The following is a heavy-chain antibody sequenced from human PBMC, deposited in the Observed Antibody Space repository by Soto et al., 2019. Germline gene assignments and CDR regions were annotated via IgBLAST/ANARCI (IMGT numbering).Heavy chain of an antibody. J-gene: IGHJ4*02. CDR1: GFTFSSYA. Sequence: QVQLVESGGGVVQPGRSLRLSCAASGFTFSSYAMHWVRQAPGKGLEWVAVISYDGSNKYYADSVKGRFTISRDNSKNTLYLQMNSLSAEDTAVYYCRYSSGWYQGAALDYWGQGTLVTVSS. CDR3: RYSSGWYQGAALDY. D-gene: IGHD6-19*01. CDR2: ISYDGSNK. V-gene: IGHV3-30-3*01.